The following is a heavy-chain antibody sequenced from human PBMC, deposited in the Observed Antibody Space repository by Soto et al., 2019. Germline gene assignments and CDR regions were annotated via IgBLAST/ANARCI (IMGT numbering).Heavy chain of an antibody. CDR2: INSDGSVS. CDR1: GFTFSNYW. D-gene: IGHD2-15*01. Sequence: EVKLVESGGGLVQPGGSLRLSCAASGFTFSNYWMYWVRQAPGQGLVWVSRINSDGSVSRYADSVKGRLTISRDNVKKTLYLQMNSLRVEDTAVYYCARGDCVGGSCYSLAGSFYYYMDVGGKGTTVTVFS. J-gene: IGHJ6*03. CDR3: ARGDCVGGSCYSLAGSFYYYMDV. V-gene: IGHV3-74*01.